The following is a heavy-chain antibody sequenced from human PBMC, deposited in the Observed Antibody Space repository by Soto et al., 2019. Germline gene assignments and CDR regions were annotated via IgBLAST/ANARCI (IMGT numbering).Heavy chain of an antibody. J-gene: IGHJ4*02. CDR3: ARGVTAGVDY. V-gene: IGHV1-8*01. Sequence: ASVKVSCKASGYSFTSLDINWVRQTTGQGLEWMGWMQPSSGRTGYAQKFQGRVTMTRDTSINTAYMGLSSLTSDDTAFYYCARGVTAGVDYWGQGTLVTVSS. D-gene: IGHD1-26*01. CDR1: GYSFTSLD. CDR2: MQPSSGRT.